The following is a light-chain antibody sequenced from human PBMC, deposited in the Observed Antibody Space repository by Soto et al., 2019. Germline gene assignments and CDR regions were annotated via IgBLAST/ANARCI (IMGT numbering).Light chain of an antibody. CDR1: QSVSNNY. Sequence: EIVLTQSPGTLSLSPGERATLSCRASQSVSNNYLAWYQQKPGQAPRLLTYGASSRATGIPDRFSGTGSGTDFTLTISRLEPEDFAVYYCQQYVTSPLTFGGGTKVDIK. CDR3: QQYVTSPLT. V-gene: IGKV3-20*01. CDR2: GAS. J-gene: IGKJ4*01.